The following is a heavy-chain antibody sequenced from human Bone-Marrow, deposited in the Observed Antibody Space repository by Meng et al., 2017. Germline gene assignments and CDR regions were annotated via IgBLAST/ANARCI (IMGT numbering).Heavy chain of an antibody. V-gene: IGHV1-3*01. CDR3: ARESVGAVQRYFDV. J-gene: IGHJ2*01. D-gene: IGHD1-26*01. CDR2: IYGGTGNT. Sequence: QGQLVQLGAEVKKPGASVKVSCKASGYIFTNYALHWVRQAPGQRLEWMGWIYGGTGNTKYSQNFQDRVTLTMDTSANTVYVELSSLNSEDTATYYCARESVGAVQRYFDVWGRGTLVTVSS. CDR1: GYIFTNYA.